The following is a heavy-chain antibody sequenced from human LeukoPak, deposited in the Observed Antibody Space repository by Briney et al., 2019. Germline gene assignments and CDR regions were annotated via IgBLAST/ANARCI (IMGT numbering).Heavy chain of an antibody. CDR3: ARDRDRGWFAP. CDR2: INQDGGEK. CDR1: GFTVSSNN. Sequence: GGSLRLSCAVSGFTVSSNNMNWVRQAPGKGLEWVANINQDGGEKYHVDSVRGRFTISRDNAKNSLYLQMNSLRAEDTAVYYCARDRDRGWFAPWGQGTLVTVSS. V-gene: IGHV3-7*04. J-gene: IGHJ5*02.